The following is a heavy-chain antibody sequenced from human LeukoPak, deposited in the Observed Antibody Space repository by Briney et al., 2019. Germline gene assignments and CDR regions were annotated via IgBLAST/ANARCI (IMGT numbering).Heavy chain of an antibody. CDR1: GYSINSGYY. CDR3: ARALKLWFGELSD. D-gene: IGHD3-10*01. J-gene: IGHJ4*02. Sequence: KPSETLSLTRTVPGYSINSGYYWGWIRQPPGKWLEWIGSIYHTGSTYYNPSLKRPVTMSVDTSKNQFSLKPSSVTAADTAVYYCARALKLWFGELSDWGQGTLVTVSS. V-gene: IGHV4-38-2*02. CDR2: IYHTGST.